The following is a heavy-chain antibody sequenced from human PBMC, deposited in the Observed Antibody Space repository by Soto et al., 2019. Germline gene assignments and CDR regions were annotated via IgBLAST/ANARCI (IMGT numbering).Heavy chain of an antibody. D-gene: IGHD1-26*01. Sequence: LSLTCTISGGSISGYYWSWIRQPPGKGLEWIGYIYYSGSTNYNPSLKSRVTISVDTSKNQFSLKLNSVTAADTAVYYCARNSGSYYRWFDPWGQGNLVTVSS. V-gene: IGHV4-59*01. CDR3: ARNSGSYYRWFDP. J-gene: IGHJ5*02. CDR2: IYYSGST. CDR1: GGSISGYY.